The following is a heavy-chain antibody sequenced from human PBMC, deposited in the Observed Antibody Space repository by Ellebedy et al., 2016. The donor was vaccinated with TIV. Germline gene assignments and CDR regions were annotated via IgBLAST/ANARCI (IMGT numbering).Heavy chain of an antibody. CDR2: MNPNSGNT. D-gene: IGHD2-15*01. V-gene: IGHV1-8*01. CDR3: ARVGYCSGGSCYSGLEY. Sequence: ASVKVSCXASGYSFSTYDINWVRQATGQGLEWMGWMNPNSGNTGYAQKFQGRVTMTRDTSISTAYMELSSLRSEDTAVYYCARVGYCSGGSCYSGLEYWGQGTLVTVSS. J-gene: IGHJ4*02. CDR1: GYSFSTYD.